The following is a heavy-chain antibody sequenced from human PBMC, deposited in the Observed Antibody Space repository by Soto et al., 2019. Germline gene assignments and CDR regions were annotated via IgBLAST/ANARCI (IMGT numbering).Heavy chain of an antibody. D-gene: IGHD6-25*01. Sequence: SETLSLTCSVSGGSISSVGHYWTWIRQQPGKGLEWIGYIYYSGSTDYNPSPKSRVTISVDRSKNQFSLNLSSVTAADTAIYYCARESGGYDSSTRYGLDVWGQGTTVTVSS. CDR3: ARESGGYDSSTRYGLDV. V-gene: IGHV4-31*03. CDR2: IYYSGST. J-gene: IGHJ6*02. CDR1: GGSISSVGHY.